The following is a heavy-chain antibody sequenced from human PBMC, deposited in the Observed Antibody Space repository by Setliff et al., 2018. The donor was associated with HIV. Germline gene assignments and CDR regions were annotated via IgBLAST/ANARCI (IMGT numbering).Heavy chain of an antibody. Sequence: PSETLSLTCSVSTDSISNFHWSWMRQPAGKGLEWIGRIFGSGTTNYNPSLKSRVTMSIDTSKNQFSLKLNSVTAADTAVYFCARDRSKYGTGSSAYNWFDPWG. CDR1: TDSISNFH. CDR2: IFGSGTT. D-gene: IGHD3-16*01. J-gene: IGHJ5*02. CDR3: ARDRSKYGTGSSAYNWFDP. V-gene: IGHV4-4*07.